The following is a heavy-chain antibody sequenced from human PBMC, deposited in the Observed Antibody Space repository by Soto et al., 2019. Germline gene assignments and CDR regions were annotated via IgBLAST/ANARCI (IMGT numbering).Heavy chain of an antibody. J-gene: IGHJ4*02. CDR1: GGSLSSHY. CDR3: ARGPNYDQWSPIDY. CDR2: FDKTGNT. Sequence: SETLSLTCTVSGGSLSSHYWSWIRQPPGKGLEWIGYFDKTGNTDYNPALSSRVTISVDTSKNQFSLKLSSLTAADTAVYYCARGPNYDQWSPIDYWGQGTLVTVSS. V-gene: IGHV4-59*11. D-gene: IGHD3-3*01.